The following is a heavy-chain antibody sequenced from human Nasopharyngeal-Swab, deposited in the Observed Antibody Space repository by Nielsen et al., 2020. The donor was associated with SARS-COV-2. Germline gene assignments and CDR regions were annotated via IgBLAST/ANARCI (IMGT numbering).Heavy chain of an antibody. J-gene: IGHJ5*02. CDR2: ISAYNGNT. V-gene: IGHV1-18*01. D-gene: IGHD3-22*01. Sequence: WVRQAPGQGLEWMGWISAYNGNTNYAQKLQGRVTMTTDTSTSTAYMELRSLRAEDTAVYYCARDGGEDSSGPHQGWFDPWGQGTLVTVSS. CDR3: ARDGGEDSSGPHQGWFDP.